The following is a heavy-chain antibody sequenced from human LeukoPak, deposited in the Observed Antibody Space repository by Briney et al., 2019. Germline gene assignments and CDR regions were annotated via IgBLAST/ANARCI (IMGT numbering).Heavy chain of an antibody. CDR1: GGSISSYY. V-gene: IGHV4-59*13. CDR2: LDYSGST. CDR3: AREVTTRGYYYMDV. D-gene: IGHD1-14*01. Sequence: PSETLSLTCTVSGGSISSYYWSWIRQPPGKGLEWIGNLDYSGSTNYKPSLKSRVTISADTSKNQFSLNLSSVTAADTAVYFCAREVTTRGYYYMDVWGKGTTVTVS. J-gene: IGHJ6*03.